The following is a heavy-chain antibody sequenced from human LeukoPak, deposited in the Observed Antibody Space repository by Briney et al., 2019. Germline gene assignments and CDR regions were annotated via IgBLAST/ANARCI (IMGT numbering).Heavy chain of an antibody. J-gene: IGHJ6*02. CDR1: GFTFSSYG. CDR2: ISYDGSNK. CDR3: AKVLLWFGEYYYYGMDV. D-gene: IGHD3-10*01. Sequence: GGSLRLSCAASGFTFSSYGMHWVRQAPGKGLEWVAVISYDGSNKYYADSVKGRFTISRDNSKNTLYLQMNSLRAEDTAVYYCAKVLLWFGEYYYYGMDVWGRGTTVTVSS. V-gene: IGHV3-30*18.